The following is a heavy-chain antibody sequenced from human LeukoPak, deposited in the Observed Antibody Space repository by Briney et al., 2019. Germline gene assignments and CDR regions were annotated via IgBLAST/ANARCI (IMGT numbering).Heavy chain of an antibody. J-gene: IGHJ4*02. CDR2: INPNSGGT. V-gene: IGHV1-2*02. D-gene: IGHD6-6*01. CDR1: GYTFTDYY. Sequence: ASVKVSCKASGYTFTDYYMHWVRQAPGQGLEWMGWINPNSGGTNYAQKVQGRVTMTRDTSISTVYMEMSRLRSDDTAVYYCARESVPAVAARRGLNYWGQGTLVAVSS. CDR3: ARESVPAVAARRGLNY.